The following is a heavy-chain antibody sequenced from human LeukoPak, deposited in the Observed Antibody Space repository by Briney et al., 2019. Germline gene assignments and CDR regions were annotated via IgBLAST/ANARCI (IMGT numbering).Heavy chain of an antibody. Sequence: ASVKVSCKASGYTFTSYDINWVRQATGQGLEWMGWMNPNSGNTGYAQKFQGRVTITRNTSISTAYMELSSLRSEDTAVYYCARGVDTAMAPLGYYYYMDVWGKGTTVTVSS. CDR2: MNPNSGNT. CDR1: GYTFTSYD. CDR3: ARGVDTAMAPLGYYYYMDV. V-gene: IGHV1-8*03. D-gene: IGHD5-18*01. J-gene: IGHJ6*03.